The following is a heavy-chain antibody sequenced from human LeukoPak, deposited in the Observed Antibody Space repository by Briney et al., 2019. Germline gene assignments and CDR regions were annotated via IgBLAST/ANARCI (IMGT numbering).Heavy chain of an antibody. CDR3: RDQAIGGYDPPPFDS. CDR2: VYYSGST. V-gene: IGHV4-39*01. J-gene: IGHJ4*02. D-gene: IGHD5-12*01. CDR1: GVSIRSSTYY. Sequence: SETLSLTCTVSGVSIRSSTYYWGWIRQPPGKGLDWIGNVYYSGSTYYNPSLKSRVTISVDTSKNQISLKLNSVTAADTVVFSFRDQAIGGYDPPPFDSWGQGTLVTVSS.